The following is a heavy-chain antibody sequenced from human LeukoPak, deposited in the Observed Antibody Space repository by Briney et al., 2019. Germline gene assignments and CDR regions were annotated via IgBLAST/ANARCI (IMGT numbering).Heavy chain of an antibody. CDR1: GFTFSSYA. D-gene: IGHD5-24*01. Sequence: PGGSLRLSCAASGFTFSSYAMSWVRQAPGKGLEWVSAISGSGGSTYYADSVKGRFTISRDNSKNTLYLQMNSLRAEDTAVYHCAKDKRRWLQPYYFDYWGQGTLVTVSS. CDR3: AKDKRRWLQPYYFDY. V-gene: IGHV3-23*01. J-gene: IGHJ4*02. CDR2: ISGSGGST.